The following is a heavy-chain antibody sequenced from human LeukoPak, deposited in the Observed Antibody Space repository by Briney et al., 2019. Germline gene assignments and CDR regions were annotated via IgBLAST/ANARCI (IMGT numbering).Heavy chain of an antibody. J-gene: IGHJ4*02. CDR3: ARARGSYLNFDY. Sequence: SETLSLTCTVSGGSISSYYWSWIRQPPGKGLEYIGYIYYSGSTNYNPSLNSRVTISVDTSKNQFSLKVSSVTAADTAVYYCARARGSYLNFDYWGQGTLVTVSS. D-gene: IGHD1-26*01. V-gene: IGHV4-59*01. CDR1: GGSISSYY. CDR2: IYYSGST.